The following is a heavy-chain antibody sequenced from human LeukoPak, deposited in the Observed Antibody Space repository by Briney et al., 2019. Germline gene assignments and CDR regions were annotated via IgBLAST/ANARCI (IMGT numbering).Heavy chain of an antibody. V-gene: IGHV4-59*01. CDR3: ARELISALYYYYYMDV. D-gene: IGHD6-19*01. Sequence: ASETLSLTCTASGGSISSYYWSWIRQPPGKGLEWIGYIYYSGSTNYNPSLKSRVTISVDTSKNQFSLKLSSVTAADTAVYYCARELISALYYYYYMDVWGKGTTVTVSS. CDR2: IYYSGST. CDR1: GGSISSYY. J-gene: IGHJ6*03.